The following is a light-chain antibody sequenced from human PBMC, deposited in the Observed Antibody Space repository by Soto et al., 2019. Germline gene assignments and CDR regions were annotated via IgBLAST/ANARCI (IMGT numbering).Light chain of an antibody. CDR3: QQYGGSGT. Sequence: EIVLTQFPGTLSLSPGERATLSCRASQSVGSNYLAWYQQRPGQPPNLLIFGASHRAPDIPDRFSGSGSGTDFTLTISRLEPEDFAVYYCQQYGGSGTFGQGTKVDIK. CDR1: QSVGSNY. J-gene: IGKJ1*01. V-gene: IGKV3-20*01. CDR2: GAS.